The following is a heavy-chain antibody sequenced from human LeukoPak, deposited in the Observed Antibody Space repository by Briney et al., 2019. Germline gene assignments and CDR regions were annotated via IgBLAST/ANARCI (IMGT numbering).Heavy chain of an antibody. CDR3: ARGGGIEAFDI. Sequence: PSETLSLTCIVSGGSIRSYWSWIRQPPGKGLEWIGYIYYSGRTNYNPSLKSRVTISVDTSKNQFSLKLTSVTAADTAVYYCARGGGIEAFDIWGQGTMASVSS. J-gene: IGHJ3*02. V-gene: IGHV4-59*01. CDR2: IYYSGRT. D-gene: IGHD3-16*01. CDR1: GGSIRSY.